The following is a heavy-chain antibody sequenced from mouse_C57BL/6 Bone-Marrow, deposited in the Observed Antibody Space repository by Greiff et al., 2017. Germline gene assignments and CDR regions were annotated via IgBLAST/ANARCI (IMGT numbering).Heavy chain of an antibody. CDR3: TLITTVVRAY. CDR2: IDPETGGT. Sequence: QVQLQQFGAELVRPGASVTLSCKASGYTFTDYEMHWVKQTPVHGLEWIGAIDPETGGTAYNQKFKGKAILTADKSSSTAYMELRSLTSEDSAVYYCTLITTVVRAYWGQGTLVTVSA. J-gene: IGHJ3*01. D-gene: IGHD1-1*01. CDR1: GYTFTDYE. V-gene: IGHV1-15*01.